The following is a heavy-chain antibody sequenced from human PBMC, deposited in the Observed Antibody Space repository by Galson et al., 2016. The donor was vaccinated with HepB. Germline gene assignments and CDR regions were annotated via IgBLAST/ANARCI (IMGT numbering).Heavy chain of an antibody. CDR2: ISYAGSTK. J-gene: IGHJ6*02. Sequence: SLRLSCAASGFTFSNYAIHWVRQAPGKGLEWVALISYAGSTKYYAESVKGRFTISRDNSKNTLYLQMNSLKLEDTAVYYCARDRICSSSSCNFDPHYYYDYGMDVWGQGTTVTVSS. D-gene: IGHD2-2*01. CDR1: GFTFSNYA. CDR3: ARDRICSSSSCNFDPHYYYDYGMDV. V-gene: IGHV3-30-3*01.